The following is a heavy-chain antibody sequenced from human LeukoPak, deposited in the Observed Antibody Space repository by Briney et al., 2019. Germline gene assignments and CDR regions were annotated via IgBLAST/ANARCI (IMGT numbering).Heavy chain of an antibody. CDR2: IYHSGST. J-gene: IGHJ4*02. D-gene: IGHD5-24*01. CDR3: ARGLQTYFDY. CDR1: GGSISSGGYS. V-gene: IGHV4-30-2*01. Sequence: SQTLSLTCAVSGGSISSGGYSWSWIRQPPGKGLEWIGYIYHSGSTYYNPSLKSRVTISVDRSKNQFSLKLSSVTAADTAVYYCARGLQTYFDYWGQGTLVTVSS.